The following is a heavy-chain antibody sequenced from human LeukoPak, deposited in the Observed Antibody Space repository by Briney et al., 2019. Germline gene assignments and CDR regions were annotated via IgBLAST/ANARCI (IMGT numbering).Heavy chain of an antibody. CDR3: ARDGVDTLFDP. D-gene: IGHD5-18*01. Sequence: GASVKVSCKASGYTFTSYAMNWVRQAPGQGLEWMGWINTKTGNPTYAQGFTGRFVFSLDTSVSTSYLQNSSLKAEDTAVYYCARDGVDTLFDPWGQGTLVTVSS. J-gene: IGHJ5*02. CDR2: INTKTGNP. V-gene: IGHV7-4-1*02. CDR1: GYTFTSYA.